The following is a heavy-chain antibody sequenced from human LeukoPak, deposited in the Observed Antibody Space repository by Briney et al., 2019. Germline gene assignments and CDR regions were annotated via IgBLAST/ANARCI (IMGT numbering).Heavy chain of an antibody. CDR3: VRDRGYTYGENYFDY. D-gene: IGHD5-18*01. CDR2: ISYDGSNK. CDR1: GFTFSSYA. V-gene: IGHV3-30-3*01. J-gene: IGHJ4*02. Sequence: PGGSLRLSCAASGFTFSSYAMHWVRQAPGKGLEWVALISYDGSNKYYADSVKGRFTISRDDSKNTLYLQMNSLRAEDTAVYYCVRDRGYTYGENYFDYWGQGTLVTVSS.